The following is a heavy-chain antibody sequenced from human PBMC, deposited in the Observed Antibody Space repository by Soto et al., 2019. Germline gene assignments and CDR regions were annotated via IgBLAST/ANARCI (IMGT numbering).Heavy chain of an antibody. CDR2: ISSSGTFK. Sequence: EVHLVESGGGLVKPGGSLRLSCAASGFTFRDFTMNWVRQAPGKGLEWVSSISSSGTFKYYGDSMKGRFTISRDNAKNSLYLEMNSLRAEDTAVYYCARESEDLTSNFDYWGQGTLVTVSS. CDR1: GFTFRDFT. V-gene: IGHV3-21*06. J-gene: IGHJ4*02. CDR3: ARESEDLTSNFDY.